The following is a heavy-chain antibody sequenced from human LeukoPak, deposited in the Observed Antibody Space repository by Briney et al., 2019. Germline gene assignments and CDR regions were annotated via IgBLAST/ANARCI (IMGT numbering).Heavy chain of an antibody. CDR3: ARESTAYYFDY. V-gene: IGHV4-59*01. CDR2: IYYSGSS. J-gene: IGHJ4*02. D-gene: IGHD2-21*02. Sequence: SETLSLTCNVSGGSISGYHWSWIRQPPGKGLEWLGYIYYSGSSNYNPSLKSRVTISVDTSKNQFSLKLSSVTAADTAVYYCARESTAYYFDYWGQGTLVTVSS. CDR1: GGSISGYH.